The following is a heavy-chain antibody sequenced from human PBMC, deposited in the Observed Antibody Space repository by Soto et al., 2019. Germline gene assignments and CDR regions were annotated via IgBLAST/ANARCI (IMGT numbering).Heavy chain of an antibody. CDR2: ISYDGSDK. CDR3: ARPPGDSSGYYNYYYGMDV. CDR1: RFTFSSYA. Sequence: QVQLVESGGGVVQPGRSLRLSCAASRFTFSSYAMHWVRQAPGKGLEWVAVISYDGSDKYYADSVKGRFTISRDNSKNTLYLHMNSLRAEDTAVYYCARPPGDSSGYYNYYYGMDVWGQGTTVTVSS. D-gene: IGHD3-22*01. J-gene: IGHJ6*02. V-gene: IGHV3-30-3*01.